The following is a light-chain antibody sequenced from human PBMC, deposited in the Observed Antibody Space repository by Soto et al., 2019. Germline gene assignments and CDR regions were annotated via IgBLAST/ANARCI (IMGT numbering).Light chain of an antibody. V-gene: IGKV3-11*01. Sequence: EIVLTQSPATLSLSPGERATLSCRASQSISYNLAWYQQKPGQAPRLLIYDASNRATGVPARFSGSGSGTDFTLSISSLEPEDFAVYYCQQYQSLPFTFGPGTKVHIE. CDR2: DAS. J-gene: IGKJ3*01. CDR1: QSISYN. CDR3: QQYQSLPFT.